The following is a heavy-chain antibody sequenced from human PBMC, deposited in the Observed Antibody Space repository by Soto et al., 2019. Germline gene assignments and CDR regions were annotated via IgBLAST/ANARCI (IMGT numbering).Heavy chain of an antibody. CDR1: CGSVSSGSYY. CDR3: ARREMSRFDP. J-gene: IGHJ5*02. V-gene: IGHV4-61*01. CDR2: IYYSGST. Sequence: SETLSLTCTVSCGSVSSGSYYWSWIRQPPGKGLEWIGYIYYSGSTNYNPSLKSRVTISVDTSKNQFSLKLSSVTAADTAVYYCARREMSRFDPWGQGTLVTVSS.